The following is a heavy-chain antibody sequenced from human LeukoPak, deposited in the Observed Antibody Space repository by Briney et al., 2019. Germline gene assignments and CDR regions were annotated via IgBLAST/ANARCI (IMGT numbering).Heavy chain of an antibody. Sequence: SETLSLTCTVSGGSISGFSWSWIRQPPGKGLEWIGYMYYSGSTNYNPFFKGRVTISADMSKTHFSLKLSSVTAADTAVYYCARHSDYDDLSWFGHWGQGTLVTVSS. V-gene: IGHV4-59*08. CDR2: MYYSGST. CDR1: GGSISGFS. CDR3: ARHSDYDDLSWFGH. D-gene: IGHD5-12*01. J-gene: IGHJ5*02.